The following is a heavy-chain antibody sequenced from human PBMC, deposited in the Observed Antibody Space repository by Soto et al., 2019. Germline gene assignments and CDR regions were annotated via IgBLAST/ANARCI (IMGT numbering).Heavy chain of an antibody. Sequence: TLCLTCAFSCYSISSCYHWGWIRQPPGKGLEWIGNIYRSGNSYYNPTLKSRVAISVDTSKNQFSLKLTSVTAADTAVYYCARVDWNPDYWGQGALVTVSS. CDR2: IYRSGNS. D-gene: IGHD1-1*01. CDR3: ARVDWNPDY. J-gene: IGHJ4*02. CDR1: CYSISSCYH. V-gene: IGHV4-38-2*01.